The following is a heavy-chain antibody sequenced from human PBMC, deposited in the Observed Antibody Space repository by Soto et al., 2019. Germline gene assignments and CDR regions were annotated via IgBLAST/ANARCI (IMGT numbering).Heavy chain of an antibody. CDR1: GFTYSSYA. J-gene: IGHJ6*02. V-gene: IGHV3-30-3*01. CDR2: ISYDGSNK. Sequence: QVQLVESGGGVVQPGRSLRLSCAASGFTYSSYAMHWVRQAPGKGLEWVAVISYDGSNKYYADSVKGRFTISRDNSKNTLYLQMNSLRAEDTAVYYCASNHDTRSWYYYYGMDVWGQGTTVTVSS. CDR3: ASNHDTRSWYYYYGMDV. D-gene: IGHD3-22*01.